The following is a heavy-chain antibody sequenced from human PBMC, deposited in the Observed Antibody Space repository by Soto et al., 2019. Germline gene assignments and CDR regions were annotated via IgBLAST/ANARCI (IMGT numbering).Heavy chain of an antibody. D-gene: IGHD2-2*01. J-gene: IGHJ6*03. V-gene: IGHV3-49*03. CDR3: TRDRCSSTSCYVGSYMDV. CDR2: IRSKAYGGTT. Sequence: PGGSLRLSCTASGFTFGDYAMSWFRQAPGKGLEWVGFIRSKAYGGTTEYAASVKGRFTISRDDSKSIAYLQMNSLKTEDTAVYYCTRDRCSSTSCYVGSYMDVWGKGTTVTVSS. CDR1: GFTFGDYA.